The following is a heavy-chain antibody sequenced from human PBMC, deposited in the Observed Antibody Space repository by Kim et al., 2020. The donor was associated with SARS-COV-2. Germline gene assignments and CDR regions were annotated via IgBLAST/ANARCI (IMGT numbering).Heavy chain of an antibody. CDR2: IYHSGST. CDR1: GGSISSSNW. V-gene: IGHV4-4*02. D-gene: IGHD2-15*01. CDR3: ARDHIVVRGNDAFDI. Sequence: SETLSLTCAVSGGSISSSNWWSWVRQPPGKGLEWIGEIYHSGSTNYNPSLKSRVTISVDKSKNQFSLKLSSVTAADTAVYYCARDHIVVRGNDAFDIWGQGTMVTVSS. J-gene: IGHJ3*02.